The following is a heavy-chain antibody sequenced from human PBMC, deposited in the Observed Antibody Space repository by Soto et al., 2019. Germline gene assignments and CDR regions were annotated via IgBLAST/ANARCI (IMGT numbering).Heavy chain of an antibody. D-gene: IGHD2-21*02. V-gene: IGHV4-31*03. CDR3: ARVLRKGAYCGGDCPDY. Sequence: QVQLQESGPGLVKPSQTLSLTCTVSGGSISSGGYYWSWIRQHPGKGLEWIGYIYYSGSTYSNPSLKSRVTISVHTSKNQFSLKLSSLTAADTAVYYCARVLRKGAYCGGDCPDYWGQGTLVTVSS. CDR1: GGSISSGGYY. CDR2: IYYSGST. J-gene: IGHJ4*02.